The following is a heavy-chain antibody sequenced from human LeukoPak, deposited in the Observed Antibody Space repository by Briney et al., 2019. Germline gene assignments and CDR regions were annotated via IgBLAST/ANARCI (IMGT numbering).Heavy chain of an antibody. CDR3: AGGAAAGIYYYYYYMDV. V-gene: IGHV3-48*04. CDR2: ISSSSTI. D-gene: IGHD6-13*01. J-gene: IGHJ6*03. CDR1: GFTFSSYS. Sequence: PGGSLRLSCAASGFTFSSYSMNWVRQAPGKGLEWVSYISSSSTIYYADSVKGRFTISRDNAKNSLYLQMNSLRAEDTAVYYCAGGAAAGIYYYYYYMDVWGKGTTVTVSS.